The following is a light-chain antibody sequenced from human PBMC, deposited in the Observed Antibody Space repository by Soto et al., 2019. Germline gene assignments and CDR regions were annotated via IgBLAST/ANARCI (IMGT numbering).Light chain of an antibody. CDR2: GAS. J-gene: IGKJ1*01. V-gene: IGKV3-20*01. CDR1: QSVSSSY. CDR3: QQYGSLWT. Sequence: EIVLTQSPGTLSLSPGERATLSCRASQSVSSSYLAWYQQKPGQAPRLLIYGASSRATGIPDRFSGSGSGTDFTLTISRLVTEDFAAYYCQQYGSLWTFGQGTKVDIK.